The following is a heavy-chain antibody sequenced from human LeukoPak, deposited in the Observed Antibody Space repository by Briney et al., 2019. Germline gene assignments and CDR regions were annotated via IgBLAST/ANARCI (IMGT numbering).Heavy chain of an antibody. CDR2: ITSSSSYI. J-gene: IGHJ4*02. CDR1: GFTFRSYG. D-gene: IGHD3-16*02. V-gene: IGHV3-21*01. CDR3: ARHRTASDY. Sequence: GGSLRLSCAATGFTFRSYGMHWVRQAPGKGLEWVSSITSSSSYIYYADSVKGRFAISRDNAKKSLYLQMNSLRAEDTAVYYCARHRTASDYWGQGTLVTVSS.